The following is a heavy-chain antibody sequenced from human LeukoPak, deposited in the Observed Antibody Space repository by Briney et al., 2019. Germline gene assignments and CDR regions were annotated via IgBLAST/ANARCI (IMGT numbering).Heavy chain of an antibody. CDR3: AIGHFNRYYDILTGSTHYGMDV. V-gene: IGHV4-34*01. D-gene: IGHD3-9*01. CDR1: GGSFSGYY. J-gene: IGHJ6*02. Sequence: SETLSLTCAVYGGSFSGYYWSWIRQPPGKGLEWIGEINHSGSTNYNPSLKSRVTISVDTSKNQFSLKLSSVTAADTAVYYCAIGHFNRYYDILTGSTHYGMDVWGQGTTVTVSS. CDR2: INHSGST.